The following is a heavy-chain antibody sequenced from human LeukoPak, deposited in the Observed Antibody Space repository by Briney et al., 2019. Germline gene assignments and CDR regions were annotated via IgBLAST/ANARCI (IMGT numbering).Heavy chain of an antibody. CDR2: IIPIFGTA. D-gene: IGHD2-21*02. Sequence: GASVKVSCTASGGTFSSYAISWVRQAPGQGLEWMGGIIPIFGTANYAQKFQGRVTITADESTSTAYMELSSLRSEDTAVYYCATPNCGGDCYSGWYFDLWGRGTLVTVSS. CDR3: ATPNCGGDCYSGWYFDL. J-gene: IGHJ2*01. CDR1: GGTFSSYA. V-gene: IGHV1-69*13.